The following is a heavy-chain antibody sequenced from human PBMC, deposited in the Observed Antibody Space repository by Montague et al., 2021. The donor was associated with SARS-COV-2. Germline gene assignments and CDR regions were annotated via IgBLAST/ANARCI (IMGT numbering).Heavy chain of an antibody. CDR2: VNHSGHT. V-gene: IGHV4-34*01. CDR1: GGSLSGDH. J-gene: IGHJ4*02. CDR3: AGGPVGVAARLRCYFDQ. D-gene: IGHD6-6*01. Sequence: SETLSLTCAVYGGSLSGDHWSWIRQPPGKGPEWIGEVNHSGHTNXNVSLKSRVTMSVDTSKSQFSLKVRSVTAADTAVYYCAGGPVGVAARLRCYFDQWGQGTLVTVSS.